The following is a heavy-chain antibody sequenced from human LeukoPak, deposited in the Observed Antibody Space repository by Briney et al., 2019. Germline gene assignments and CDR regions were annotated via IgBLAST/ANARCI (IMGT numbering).Heavy chain of an antibody. CDR2: VYCSGVA. V-gene: IGHV4-39*01. CDR3: ARNWARDISDF. J-gene: IGHJ4*02. CDR1: GGSIISSIHY. D-gene: IGHD3-9*01. Sequence: SETLSLTCIVSGGSIISSIHYWGWIRQPPGKGLEWIGTVYCSGVAYYNPSLQSRANMSIDMSKNQFSLRLSSVTAADTAVYYCARNWARDISDFLGQGTLVTVSS.